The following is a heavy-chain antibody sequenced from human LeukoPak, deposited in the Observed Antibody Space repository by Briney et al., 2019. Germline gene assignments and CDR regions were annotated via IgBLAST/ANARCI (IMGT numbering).Heavy chain of an antibody. V-gene: IGHV3-73*01. Sequence: LEWVGXXRRKEYNYATNYAASVRGRFTMSRDDSKNTAYLQMNDLKTEDTAVYYCARPHNGWDLYAFDYWGQGVLVTVSS. D-gene: IGHD3-16*01. J-gene: IGHJ4*02. CDR2: XRRKEYNYAT. CDR3: ARPHNGWDLYAFDY.